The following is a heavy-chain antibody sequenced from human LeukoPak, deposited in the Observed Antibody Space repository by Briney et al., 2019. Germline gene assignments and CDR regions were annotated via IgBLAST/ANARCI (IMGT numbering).Heavy chain of an antibody. CDR2: IAGRGGRT. Sequence: PGGSLRLSCAASGFTFSSHAMSWVRQAPGKGLEWVSSIAGRGGRTYYADSVKGRFTISRDNSKNALFLQMNSLRPEDTAVYYCARMRGHTYDSSGYHSDYWGQGTLVTVSS. V-gene: IGHV3-23*01. CDR1: GFTFSSHA. CDR3: ARMRGHTYDSSGYHSDY. D-gene: IGHD3-22*01. J-gene: IGHJ4*02.